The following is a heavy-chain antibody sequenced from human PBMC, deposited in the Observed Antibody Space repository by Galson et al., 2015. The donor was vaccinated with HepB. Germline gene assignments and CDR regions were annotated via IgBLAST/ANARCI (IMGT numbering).Heavy chain of an antibody. Sequence: SLRLSCAASGFTFSSYWMSWVRQAPGKGLEWVANIKEDGSQIYYVDSVKGRFTISRDNAKNSLYLQMDSLGADDTAVYYCARSGYDPFDYWGQGSLVTVSS. CDR3: ARSGYDPFDY. CDR1: GFTFSSYW. CDR2: IKEDGSQI. D-gene: IGHD5-12*01. J-gene: IGHJ4*02. V-gene: IGHV3-7*03.